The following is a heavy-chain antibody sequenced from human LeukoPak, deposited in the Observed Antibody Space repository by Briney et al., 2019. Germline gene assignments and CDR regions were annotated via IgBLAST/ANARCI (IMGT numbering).Heavy chain of an antibody. CDR1: GGSFSGYY. J-gene: IGHJ5*02. CDR3: ARWGWFDP. Sequence: DPSETLSLTCAVYGGSFSGYYWSWIRQPPGKGLEWIGEINHSGSTNYNPSLKSRVTISVDTSKNQFSLKLSSVTAADTAVYYCARWGWFDPWGQGTLVTVSS. CDR2: INHSGST. V-gene: IGHV4-34*01. D-gene: IGHD3-16*01.